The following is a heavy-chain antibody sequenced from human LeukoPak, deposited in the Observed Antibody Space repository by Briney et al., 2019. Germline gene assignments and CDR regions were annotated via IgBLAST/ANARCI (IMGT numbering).Heavy chain of an antibody. D-gene: IGHD6-13*01. Sequence: GRSLRLSCAASGFTFDDYAMHWVRHAPGKGLEWVSGISWNSGSIGYADSVKGRFTISRDNAKNSLYLQMNSLRAEDTALYYCAKDISSSSIDAFDIWGQGTMVTVSS. V-gene: IGHV3-9*01. CDR1: GFTFDDYA. CDR3: AKDISSSSIDAFDI. CDR2: ISWNSGSI. J-gene: IGHJ3*02.